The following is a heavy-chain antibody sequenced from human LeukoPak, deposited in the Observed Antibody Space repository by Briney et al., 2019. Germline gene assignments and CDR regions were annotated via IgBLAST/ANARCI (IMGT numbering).Heavy chain of an antibody. V-gene: IGHV3-53*01. D-gene: IGHD4-17*01. CDR3: ARDPTVTTPGYFDY. CDR1: GFTFSSKF. Sequence: GGSLRLSCAASGFTFSSKFMSWVRQAPGKGLEWVSVIYSGGSTYYADSVKGRFTISRDNSKNTLYLQMNSLRAEDTAVYYCARDPTVTTPGYFDYWGQGTLVTVSS. CDR2: IYSGGST. J-gene: IGHJ4*02.